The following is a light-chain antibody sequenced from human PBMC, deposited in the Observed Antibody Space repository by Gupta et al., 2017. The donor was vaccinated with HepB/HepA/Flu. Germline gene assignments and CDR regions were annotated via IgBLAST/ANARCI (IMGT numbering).Light chain of an antibody. J-gene: IGKJ4*01. CDR2: AAS. Sequence: DIQMTQSPSSLSASVGDRVTITCRASQSLNSFLNWYQQKPGKAPKLLIYAASMVQSGVPSRFSGSGSGTDFTLTISMRQPEDFATYYCQQTDNTPIIFGRGTKLEIK. V-gene: IGKV1-39*01. CDR3: QQTDNTPII. CDR1: QSLNSF.